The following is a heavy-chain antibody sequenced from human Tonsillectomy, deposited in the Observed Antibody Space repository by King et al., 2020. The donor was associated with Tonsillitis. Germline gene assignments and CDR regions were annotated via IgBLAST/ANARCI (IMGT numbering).Heavy chain of an antibody. D-gene: IGHD6-13*01. CDR3: ASSAGTFSYYYYMDV. CDR2: IWHDGSNK. J-gene: IGHJ6*03. Sequence: QVQLVESGGGVVQPGRSLRLSCAASGFTFSSYGMHWVRQAPGKGLEWVAVIWHDGSNKYYADSVKGRFTISRDNSKNTLYLQMNSLRAEDTAVYYCASSAGTFSYYYYMDVWGKGTTVTVSS. CDR1: GFTFSSYG. V-gene: IGHV3-33*08.